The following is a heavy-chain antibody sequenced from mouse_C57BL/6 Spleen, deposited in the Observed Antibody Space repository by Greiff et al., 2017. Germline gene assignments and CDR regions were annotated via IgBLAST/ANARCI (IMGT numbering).Heavy chain of an antibody. CDR1: GYTFTSYW. J-gene: IGHJ1*03. Sequence: VQLQQPGAELVKPGASVKLSCKASGYTFTSYWMHWVKQRPGRGLEWIGRIDPNSGGTKYNEKFKSKATLTVDKPSSTAYMQLSSLTSEDSAVYYCARGSPYYYGSSYPWYFDVWGTGTTVTVSS. V-gene: IGHV1-72*01. CDR3: ARGSPYYYGSSYPWYFDV. D-gene: IGHD1-1*01. CDR2: IDPNSGGT.